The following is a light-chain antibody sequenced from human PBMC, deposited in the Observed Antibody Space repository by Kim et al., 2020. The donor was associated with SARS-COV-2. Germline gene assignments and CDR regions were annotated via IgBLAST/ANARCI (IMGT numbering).Light chain of an antibody. CDR2: GAS. CDR1: QSVSSSY. CDR3: QQYGSSWT. J-gene: IGKJ1*01. V-gene: IGKV3-20*01. Sequence: DIVLTQSPGTLSLSPGERATLFCRASQSVSSSYLAWYQQKPGEAPRLLMYGASRRGVGFPDRFSGSGSGTDFTLTISRLEPEDFAVYYCQQYGSSWTFGQGTKVDIK.